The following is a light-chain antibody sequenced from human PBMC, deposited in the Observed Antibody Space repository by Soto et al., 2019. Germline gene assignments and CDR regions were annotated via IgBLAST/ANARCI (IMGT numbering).Light chain of an antibody. Sequence: EIVLTQSPGTLSLSPGERATLSCRASQSVSRSYLAWYQQKAGQAPRLLIYGASSRATGIPDRFNGSGSGTEFTLTISSLQSEDFAVYYCQQYNNWPLTFGPGTKVDIK. CDR2: GAS. CDR3: QQYNNWPLT. CDR1: QSVSRSY. V-gene: IGKV3-20*01. J-gene: IGKJ3*01.